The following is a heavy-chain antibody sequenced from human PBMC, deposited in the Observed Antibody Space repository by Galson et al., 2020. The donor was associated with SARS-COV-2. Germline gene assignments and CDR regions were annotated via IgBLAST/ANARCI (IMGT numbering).Heavy chain of an antibody. CDR3: ARRLLGYCSGGSCYTGAGTFDV. Sequence: KIGESLKISCKGSGYSFTDNWIAWVRQKPGKGLEWMGIIYPGDSDIRYSPSFQGQVTMSADKSISTAYLQWTSLKASDNASYYCARRLLGYCSGGSCYTGAGTFDVWGQGTMVTVSS. CDR2: IYPGDSDI. V-gene: IGHV5-51*01. CDR1: GYSFTDNW. D-gene: IGHD2-15*01. J-gene: IGHJ3*01.